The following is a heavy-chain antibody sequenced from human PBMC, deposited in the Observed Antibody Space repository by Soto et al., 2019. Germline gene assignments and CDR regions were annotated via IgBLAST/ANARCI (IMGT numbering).Heavy chain of an antibody. J-gene: IGHJ5*02. CDR3: ARESGYSYGYGDLNWFEP. V-gene: IGHV3-48*01. Sequence: GGSLRLSCAASGFTFSTYSMNWVRQAPGKGLEWVSYISSSSSTIYYADPGKGRFTISRDNAKNSLSLQMNSLRAEDTAVYYCARESGYSYGYGDLNWFEPWGQGTLVTVSS. CDR2: ISSSSSTI. D-gene: IGHD5-18*01. CDR1: GFTFSTYS.